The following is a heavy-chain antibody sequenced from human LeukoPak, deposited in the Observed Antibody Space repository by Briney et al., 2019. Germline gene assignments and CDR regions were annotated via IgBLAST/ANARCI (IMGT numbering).Heavy chain of an antibody. CDR3: GRGEWDPPHYYYYVMDV. CDR2: ISYDGSNQ. D-gene: IGHD1-26*01. J-gene: IGHJ6*02. V-gene: IGHV3-30-3*01. CDR1: EFHFSSYT. Sequence: PGGSLRLSCAASEFHFSSYTMHWVRQAPGKGLEWVALISYDGSNQYYADSVKGRFTISRDNSKNTLYLQMNSLRAEDTAVYYCGRGEWDPPHYYYYVMDVGGQGTTVTVSS.